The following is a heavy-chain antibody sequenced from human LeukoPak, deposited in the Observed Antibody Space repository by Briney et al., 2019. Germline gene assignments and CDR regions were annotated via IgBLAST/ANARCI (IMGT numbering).Heavy chain of an antibody. CDR2: IKSKTNGGTT. Sequence: GGSLRLSCAASGLTLSNAWMTWIRQAPGKGLEWVGRIKSKTNGGTTDYAAPVKGRFTISRDDSKNTLFLQMNSPKTEGTAVYYCNTWTRDSSGYFSDYWGQGTLVTVSS. V-gene: IGHV3-15*01. J-gene: IGHJ4*02. D-gene: IGHD3-22*01. CDR3: NTWTRDSSGYFSDY. CDR1: GLTLSNAW.